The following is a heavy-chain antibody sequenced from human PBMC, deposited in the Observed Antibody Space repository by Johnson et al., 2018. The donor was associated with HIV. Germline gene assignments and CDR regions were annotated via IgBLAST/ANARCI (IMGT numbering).Heavy chain of an antibody. D-gene: IGHD5-12*01. CDR3: ARDQGYNGFEPDAFDI. J-gene: IGHJ3*02. Sequence: QVQLVESGGGVVRPGESLRLSCAASGFTFDDYGMSWVRQAPGKGLEWVAVISYDGSNKYYEDSVRGRFTISRDNSKNTLYLQMNSLRAEDTAVYFCARDQGYNGFEPDAFDIWGRGTMVTVSS. CDR2: ISYDGSNK. V-gene: IGHV3-30*03. CDR1: GFTFDDYG.